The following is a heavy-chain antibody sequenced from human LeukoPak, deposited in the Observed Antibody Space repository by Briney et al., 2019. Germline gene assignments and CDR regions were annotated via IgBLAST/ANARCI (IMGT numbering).Heavy chain of an antibody. CDR1: GGSISSGDYY. Sequence: SQTLSLTCTVSGGSISSGDYYWSWIRQPPGKGLEWIGYIHFTGSTYDNPSLKSRVTISLDTSKNQFSLKLSSVTAADTAVYYCARQKGGVAGLKYYFDYWGQGTLVTVSS. V-gene: IGHV4-30-4*01. CDR2: IHFTGST. J-gene: IGHJ4*02. D-gene: IGHD6-19*01. CDR3: ARQKGGVAGLKYYFDY.